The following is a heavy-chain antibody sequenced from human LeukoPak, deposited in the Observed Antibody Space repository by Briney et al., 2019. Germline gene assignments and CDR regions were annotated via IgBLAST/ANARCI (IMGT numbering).Heavy chain of an antibody. Sequence: SETLSLTCTVSGGSMSSGGYYWSWIRQPPGKGLEWIGYIYDSGSTYYNPSLKSRVTISVDRSKNQFSLKLSSVTAADTAVYYCARGPSFPLYYLASWGQGILVTVSS. V-gene: IGHV4-30-2*01. D-gene: IGHD6-6*01. CDR1: GGSMSSGGYY. CDR2: IYDSGST. CDR3: ARGPSFPLYYLAS. J-gene: IGHJ4*02.